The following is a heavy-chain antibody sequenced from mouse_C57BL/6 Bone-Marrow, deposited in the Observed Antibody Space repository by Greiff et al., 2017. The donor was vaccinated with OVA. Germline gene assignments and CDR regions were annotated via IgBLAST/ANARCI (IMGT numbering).Heavy chain of an antibody. V-gene: IGHV1-7*01. CDR1: GYTFTSYW. CDR2: INPSSGYT. Sequence: VQLQQSGTVLARPGASVKMSCKTSGYTFTSYWMHWVKQRPGQGLEWIGYINPSSGYTKYNQKFKDKATLTADKSSSTAYMQLSSLTYEDSAVYYCARSYYYGSSPYYAMDYWGQGTSVTVSS. CDR3: ARSYYYGSSPYYAMDY. D-gene: IGHD1-1*01. J-gene: IGHJ4*01.